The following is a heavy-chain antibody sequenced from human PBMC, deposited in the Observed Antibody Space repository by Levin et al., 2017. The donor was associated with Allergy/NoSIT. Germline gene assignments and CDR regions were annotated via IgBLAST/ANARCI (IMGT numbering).Heavy chain of an antibody. CDR1: GYIFTDHY. CDR3: AREFCTSSRCFGGFQH. J-gene: IGHJ1*01. CDR2: ISPTTGDT. Sequence: ASVKVSCKASGYIFTDHYLHWVRQAPGQGLEWMGWISPTTGDTNYPQKFQGRVTMTRDTAIGTAYLEISGLTSDDTAVYYCAREFCTSSRCFGGFQHWGQGALVTVSS. D-gene: IGHD2-2*01. V-gene: IGHV1-2*02.